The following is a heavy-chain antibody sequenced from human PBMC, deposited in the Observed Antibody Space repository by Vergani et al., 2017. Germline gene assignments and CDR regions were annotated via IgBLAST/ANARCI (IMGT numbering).Heavy chain of an antibody. Sequence: QVQLVQSWAEVKKPGASVKVSCKASGYTFTDYFMHLVRQAPGQGLEWMGWINPNSGGTNYAQKFQGRVTMTRDTSISTAYMELSNLRSDDTAVYYCARVGTSSNRDYFDYWGQGTLVTVSS. CDR2: INPNSGGT. J-gene: IGHJ4*02. V-gene: IGHV1-2*02. CDR3: ARVGTSSNRDYFDY. CDR1: GYTFTDYF. D-gene: IGHD2-2*01.